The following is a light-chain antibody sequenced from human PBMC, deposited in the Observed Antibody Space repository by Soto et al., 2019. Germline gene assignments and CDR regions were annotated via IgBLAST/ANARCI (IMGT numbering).Light chain of an antibody. J-gene: IGLJ2*01. CDR1: TGAVTSGHY. Sequence: QAVVTQEPSLTVSPGGTVTLTCGSSTGAVTSGHYPYWFQQKPGQAPRTLIYDTSNKHSWTPARFSGSLLGGKAGLTLSGAQPEDEAEYYCLLSYSGARGVFGGGTKLTVL. CDR3: LLSYSGARGV. CDR2: DTS. V-gene: IGLV7-46*01.